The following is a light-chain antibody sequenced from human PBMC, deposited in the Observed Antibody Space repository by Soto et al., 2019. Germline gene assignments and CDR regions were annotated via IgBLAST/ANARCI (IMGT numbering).Light chain of an antibody. CDR2: VAS. Sequence: DIQMTESASALFASVGARGTITRRASQSIGSYLNWYQQKPGKAPNPLXXVASNLETGVPSRFSGGGSGTHFTFTISNLQPQDIATYYWQQYDNLPPTWTVGQGTNV. V-gene: IGKV1-33*01. J-gene: IGKJ1*01. CDR3: QQYDNLPPTWT. CDR1: QSIGSY.